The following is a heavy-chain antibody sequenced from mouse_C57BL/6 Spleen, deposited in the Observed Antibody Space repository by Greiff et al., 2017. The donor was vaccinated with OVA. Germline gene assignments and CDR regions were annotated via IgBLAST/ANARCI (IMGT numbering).Heavy chain of an antibody. D-gene: IGHD1-1*01. J-gene: IGHJ2*01. CDR1: GYTFTSYW. Sequence: QVHVKQPGAELVRPGSSVKLSCKASGYTFTSYWMHWVKQRPIQGLEWIGNIDPSDSETHYNQKFKDKATLTVDKSSSTAYMQLSSLTSEDSAVYYCARDHGSSGYFDYWGQGTTLTVSS. CDR2: IDPSDSET. CDR3: ARDHGSSGYFDY. V-gene: IGHV1-52*01.